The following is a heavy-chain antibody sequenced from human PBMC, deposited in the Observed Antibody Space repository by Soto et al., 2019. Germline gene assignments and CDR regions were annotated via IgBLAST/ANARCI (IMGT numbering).Heavy chain of an antibody. V-gene: IGHV3-9*01. CDR2: ISWNSGSI. CDR3: AKDIGGTRYYFDY. D-gene: IGHD1-1*01. CDR1: GFTFDDYA. J-gene: IGHJ4*02. Sequence: HPGGSLRLSCAASGFTFDDYAMHWVRQAPGKGLEWVSGISWNSGSIGYADSVKGRFTISRDNAKNSLYLQMNSLRAEDTALYYCAKDIGGTRYYFDYWGQGTLVTV.